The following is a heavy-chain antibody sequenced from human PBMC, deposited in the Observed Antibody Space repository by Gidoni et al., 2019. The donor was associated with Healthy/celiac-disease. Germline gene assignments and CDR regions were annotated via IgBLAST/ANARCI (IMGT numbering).Heavy chain of an antibody. CDR2: ISYDGSNK. CDR1: GFTFSSYG. CDR3: AKAGDGTFDY. J-gene: IGHJ4*02. D-gene: IGHD7-27*01. Sequence: QVQLVESGGGVVQPGRSLRLSCAASGFTFSSYGMHWVRQAPGKGLEWVAVISYDGSNKYYADSVKGRFTISRDNSKNTLYLQMNSLRAEDTAVYYCAKAGDGTFDYWGQGTLVTVSS. V-gene: IGHV3-30*18.